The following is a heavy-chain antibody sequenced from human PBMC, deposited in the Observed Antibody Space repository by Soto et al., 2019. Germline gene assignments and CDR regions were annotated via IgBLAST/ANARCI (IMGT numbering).Heavy chain of an antibody. CDR1: GFTFSSYS. J-gene: IGHJ6*03. CDR3: AREYRGPYYYMDV. V-gene: IGHV3-48*01. Sequence: GGSLRLSCAASGFTFSSYSMNWVRQAPGKGLEWVSYISSSSSTIYYADSVKGRFTISRDNAKNSLYLQMNSLRAEDTAVYYCAREYRGPYYYMDVWGKGTTVTVSS. D-gene: IGHD2-2*01. CDR2: ISSSSSTI.